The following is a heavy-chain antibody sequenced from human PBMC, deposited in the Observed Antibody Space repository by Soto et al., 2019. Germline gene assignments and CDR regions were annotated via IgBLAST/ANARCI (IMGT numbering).Heavy chain of an antibody. D-gene: IGHD7-27*01. CDR3: ARTSGELYYFDY. Sequence: QVQLQESGPGLVKPSETLSLTCTVSGGSISSYYWSWIRQPPGKGLEWIGYIYYSGSTNHNPSLKSRVTISVDTSKNQFSLKLSSVTAADTAVYYCARTSGELYYFDYWGQGTLVTVSS. CDR1: GGSISSYY. V-gene: IGHV4-59*01. CDR2: IYYSGST. J-gene: IGHJ4*02.